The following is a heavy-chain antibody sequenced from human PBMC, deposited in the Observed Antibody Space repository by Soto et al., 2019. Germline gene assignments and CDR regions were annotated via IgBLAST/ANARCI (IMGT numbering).Heavy chain of an antibody. CDR2: ISGYNGNT. CDR3: ARDGYCISTTCYVGGGFGMDV. CDR1: GYTFTSYG. J-gene: IGHJ6*02. V-gene: IGHV1-18*01. D-gene: IGHD2-2*01. Sequence: QVQLVQSGAEVKKPGASVKVSCKASGYTFTSYGISWVRQAPGQGLEWMGWISGYNGNTNYAQKVQGRVTKTTEISTSTAYMELRSLRSVDTGVDYCARDGYCISTTCYVGGGFGMDVWGQGTTVTVSS.